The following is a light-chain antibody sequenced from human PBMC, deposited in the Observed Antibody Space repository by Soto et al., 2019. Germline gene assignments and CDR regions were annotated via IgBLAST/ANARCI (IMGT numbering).Light chain of an antibody. CDR3: QQYDNLSLT. J-gene: IGKJ4*01. CDR2: DAS. Sequence: DIKMTQSPPSLSASLGDRVTITCQASQDIRNYLNWYQHKPGKDPKVLIYDASNLDTGVPSRISGSGSGTDFNFTISSLQTEDVATYYCQQYDNLSLTFGGGTKVDIK. CDR1: QDIRNY. V-gene: IGKV1-33*01.